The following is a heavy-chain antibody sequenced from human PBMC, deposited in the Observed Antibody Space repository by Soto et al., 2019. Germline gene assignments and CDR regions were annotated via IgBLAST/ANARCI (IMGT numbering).Heavy chain of an antibody. CDR2: ISSSSSYT. CDR3: ARANQQLVTIFDY. V-gene: IGHV3-11*06. CDR1: GFTFSDYY. D-gene: IGHD6-13*01. J-gene: IGHJ4*02. Sequence: GSLRLSCAASGFTFSDYYMSWIRQAPGKGLEWVSYISSSSSYTNYADSVKGRFTISRDNAKNSLYLQMNSLRAEDTAVYYCARANQQLVTIFDYWGQGTLVTVSS.